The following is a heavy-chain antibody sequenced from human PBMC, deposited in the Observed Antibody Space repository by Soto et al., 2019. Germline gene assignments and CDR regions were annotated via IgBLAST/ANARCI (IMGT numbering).Heavy chain of an antibody. Sequence: EVQLVESGGGLVQPGGSLRLSCAASGFTVSTKYMSWVRQAPGKGLEWVSVIYSGGSTFYADCVRGRLTISRDNSKNTVNLQMNSLRAEDTAVYYCARYPWAADYWGQGTLVTVSS. CDR2: IYSGGST. V-gene: IGHV3-66*01. CDR3: ARYPWAADY. D-gene: IGHD3-16*01. J-gene: IGHJ4*02. CDR1: GFTVSTKY.